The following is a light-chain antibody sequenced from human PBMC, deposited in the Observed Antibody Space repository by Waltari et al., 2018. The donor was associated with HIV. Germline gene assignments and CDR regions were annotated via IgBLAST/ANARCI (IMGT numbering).Light chain of an antibody. CDR2: HSN. CDR1: GSTFGNNP. CDR3: ATWDDSLNGYV. Sequence: QSVLTQPPSASGTPGQRGTISCSGGGSTFGNNPVHWYQHLPGTAPKLLIYHSNRRPSGVPDRFSGSKSGTSDSLAISGLQSEDEADYYCATWDDSLNGYVLGTGTKVTVL. J-gene: IGLJ1*01. V-gene: IGLV1-44*01.